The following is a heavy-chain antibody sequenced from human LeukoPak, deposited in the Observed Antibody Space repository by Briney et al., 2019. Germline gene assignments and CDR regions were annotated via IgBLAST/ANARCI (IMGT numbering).Heavy chain of an antibody. CDR3: TTAAQLDRFDY. CDR1: GFTISNAW. CDR2: IKSKTDGGTT. J-gene: IGHJ4*02. D-gene: IGHD1-1*01. Sequence: GGSLRLSCAASGFTISNAWMSWVHQAPGKGLEWVGLIKSKTDGGTTDYAAPVKGRFTISRDDSKNTPYLQMNSLKTEDTAMYYCTTAAQLDRFDYWGQGTLVTVSS. V-gene: IGHV3-15*01.